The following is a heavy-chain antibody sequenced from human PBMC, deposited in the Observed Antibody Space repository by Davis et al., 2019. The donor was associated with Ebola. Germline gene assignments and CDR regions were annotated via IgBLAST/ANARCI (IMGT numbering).Heavy chain of an antibody. Sequence: SETLFLTCTVSGGSISSGGYSWSWIRQPPGKGLEWIGYIYHSGSTYYNPSLKSRVTISVDRSKNQFSLKLSSVTAADTAVYYCARLRLWFGETPYWFDPWGQGTLVTVSS. CDR2: IYHSGST. CDR1: GGSISSGGYS. J-gene: IGHJ5*02. D-gene: IGHD3-10*01. CDR3: ARLRLWFGETPYWFDP. V-gene: IGHV4-30-2*01.